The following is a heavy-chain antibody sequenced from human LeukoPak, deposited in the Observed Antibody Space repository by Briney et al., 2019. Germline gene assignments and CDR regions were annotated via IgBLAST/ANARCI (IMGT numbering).Heavy chain of an antibody. Sequence: SQTLSLTCTVSGGSISSGDYYWSWIRQPPGKGLEWIGYIYYSGSTYYNPSLKSRVTISVDTSKNQFSLKLSSVTAADTAVYYCARLYSSSLAGGYWGQGTLVTVSS. CDR2: IYYSGST. J-gene: IGHJ4*02. D-gene: IGHD6-13*01. CDR1: GGSISSGDYY. CDR3: ARLYSSSLAGGY. V-gene: IGHV4-30-4*01.